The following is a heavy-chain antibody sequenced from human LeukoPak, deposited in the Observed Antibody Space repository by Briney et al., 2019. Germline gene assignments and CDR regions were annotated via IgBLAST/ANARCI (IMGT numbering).Heavy chain of an antibody. D-gene: IGHD3-10*01. CDR3: AKDSKRWKTYYYASGSYHFDY. Sequence: PGGSLSLSCAASGFTFSSYGMHWVRQAPGKGLEWVTFIRYDGSDKYYADSVKGRFTISRDNSKNTLYLQMNSLRPEDTAVYYCAKDSKRWKTYYYASGSYHFDYWGQGTLVTVSS. CDR2: IRYDGSDK. J-gene: IGHJ4*02. V-gene: IGHV3-30*02. CDR1: GFTFSSYG.